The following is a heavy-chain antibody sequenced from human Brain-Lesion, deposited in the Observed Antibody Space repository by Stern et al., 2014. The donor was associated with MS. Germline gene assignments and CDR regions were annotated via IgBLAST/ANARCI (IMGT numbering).Heavy chain of an antibody. CDR3: ARAHVDTWDWFDP. CDR1: GFTFSTYW. V-gene: IGHV3-74*02. J-gene: IGHJ5*02. CDR2: INGDGSRT. Sequence: VQLVESGGDLVQPGGSLRLSCTASGFTFSTYWMHWVRQAPGNGLVWVSRINGDGSRTSYADSVKGRFTISRDNAKNTLYVQMNSLRVEDTAVYYCARAHVDTWDWFDPWGQGTLVTVSS. D-gene: IGHD5-18*01.